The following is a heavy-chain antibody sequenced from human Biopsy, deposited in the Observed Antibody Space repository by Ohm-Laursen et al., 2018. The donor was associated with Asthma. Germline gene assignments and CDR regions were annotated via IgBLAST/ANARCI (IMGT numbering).Heavy chain of an antibody. CDR2: ISKDASTQ. Sequence: SLRLSCAASRFTYEMHWVRQAPGKELEWVGVISKDASTQDYADSVKGRFTMARDNSKNTLDLQMNSLREEDTAVYYCVRDGTDDAFDIWGQGTVVSVSS. CDR1: RFTYE. D-gene: IGHD1-1*01. J-gene: IGHJ3*02. CDR3: VRDGTDDAFDI. V-gene: IGHV3-30*01.